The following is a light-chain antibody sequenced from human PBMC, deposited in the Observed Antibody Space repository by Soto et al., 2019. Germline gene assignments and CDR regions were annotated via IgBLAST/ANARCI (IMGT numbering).Light chain of an antibody. Sequence: EMVVTQSPATLSVSPGERVTLSCRTSQDVSSKLAWYQQTPGQPPSLLIYDASTRATGTTARFSGSGSGTEFTLAVSSLQSEDYALYFCQPDIRWPLTFGGGTKVEIK. V-gene: IGKV3D-15*01. J-gene: IGKJ4*01. CDR3: QPDIRWPLT. CDR1: QDVSSK. CDR2: DAS.